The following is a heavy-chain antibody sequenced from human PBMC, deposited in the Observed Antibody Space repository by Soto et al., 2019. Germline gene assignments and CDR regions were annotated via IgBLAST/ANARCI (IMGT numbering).Heavy chain of an antibody. V-gene: IGHV1-46*01. CDR3: ARGPSCGGDCYLFDY. D-gene: IGHD2-21*02. CDR2: INPSGGRT. J-gene: IGHJ4*02. CDR1: GYTFTSYY. Sequence: VASVKVSCKASGYTFTSYYMHWVRQAPGQGLEWVAMINPSGGRTKYAQIFQGRVTLTRDTSTGTVDMELSSLTSEDTAIYYCARGPSCGGDCYLFDYWGQGTQVTVSS.